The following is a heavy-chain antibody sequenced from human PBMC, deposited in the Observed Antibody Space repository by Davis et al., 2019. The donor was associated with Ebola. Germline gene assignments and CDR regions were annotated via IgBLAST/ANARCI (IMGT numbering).Heavy chain of an antibody. Sequence: PGGSLRLSCAASGFTFSDYYMTWIRHAPGKGLEWVSYISGSGINYADSVKGRFTISRDNAKNSLYLQMNSLRADDTAVYYCARGGWNYPYYYYGMDVWGKGTTVTVSS. D-gene: IGHD1-7*01. V-gene: IGHV3-11*01. CDR3: ARGGWNYPYYYYGMDV. J-gene: IGHJ6*04. CDR2: ISGSGI. CDR1: GFTFSDYY.